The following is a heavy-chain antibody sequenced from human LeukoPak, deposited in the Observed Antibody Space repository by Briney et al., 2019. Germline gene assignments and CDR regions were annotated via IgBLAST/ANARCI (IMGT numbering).Heavy chain of an antibody. CDR1: GFTFGDYA. J-gene: IGHJ4*02. CDR3: TRVTYYYDNSGYFHFDS. CDR2: IRRKAHGGTT. D-gene: IGHD3-22*01. V-gene: IGHV3-49*04. Sequence: AGGSLRLSCTTSGFTFGDYAMSWVHQAPGKGLEWVSFIRRKAHGGTTEYAASVKGRFSSSRDDSKSIAYLQMNSLKTEDTAVYFCTRVTYYYDNSGYFHFDSWGQGSLVTVSS.